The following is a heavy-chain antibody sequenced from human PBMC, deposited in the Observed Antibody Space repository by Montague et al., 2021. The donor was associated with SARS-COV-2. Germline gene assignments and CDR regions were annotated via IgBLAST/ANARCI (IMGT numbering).Heavy chain of an antibody. V-gene: IGHV4-61*05. J-gene: IGHJ4*02. CDR3: ARQNGGMWGIAVAGAFDY. D-gene: IGHD6-19*01. CDR1: GGSISSSSYY. CDR2: IYYSGST. Sequence: SETLSLTCTVSGGSISSSSYYWGWIRQPPGKGLEWIGYIYYSGSTNYNPSLKSRVTISVDTSKNQFSLKLSSVTAADTAVYYCARQNGGMWGIAVAGAFDYWGQGTLVTVSS.